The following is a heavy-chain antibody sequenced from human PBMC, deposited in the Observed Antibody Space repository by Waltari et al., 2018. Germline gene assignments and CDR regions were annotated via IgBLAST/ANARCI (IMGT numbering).Heavy chain of an antibody. CDR3: ARDPLIDAFDI. Sequence: EVQLVESGGGLIQPGGSLRLSCAASGFTVSSNYMSWVRQAPGKGVEWVAVIYSGGSTYYADSVKGRFTISRDNSKNTLYLQMNSLRAEDTAVYYCARDPLIDAFDIWGQGTMVTVSS. V-gene: IGHV3-53*01. CDR2: IYSGGST. J-gene: IGHJ3*02. CDR1: GFTVSSNY.